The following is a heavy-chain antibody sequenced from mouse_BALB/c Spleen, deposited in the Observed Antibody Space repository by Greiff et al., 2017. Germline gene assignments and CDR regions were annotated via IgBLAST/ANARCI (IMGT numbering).Heavy chain of an antibody. D-gene: IGHD2-1*01. CDR2: ISSGGSYT. CDR1: GFTFSSYA. V-gene: IGHV5-9-3*01. Sequence: EVQRVESGGGLVKPGGSLKLSCAASGFTFSSYAMSWVRQTPEKRLEWVATISSGGSYTYYPDSVKGRFTISRDNAKNTLYLQMSSLRSEDTAMYYCARHDGNRAWFAYWGQGTLVTVSA. J-gene: IGHJ3*01. CDR3: ARHDGNRAWFAY.